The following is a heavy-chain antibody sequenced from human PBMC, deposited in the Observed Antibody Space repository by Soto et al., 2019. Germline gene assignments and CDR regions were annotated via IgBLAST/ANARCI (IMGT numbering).Heavy chain of an antibody. CDR1: GFTFSSSA. V-gene: IGHV3-30-3*01. CDR2: TSYDGSNK. D-gene: IGHD2-8*01. Sequence: PGGPLRLSCAGSGFTFSSSAMSWVRQAPGKGLEWVAATSYDGSNKYYADSVKGRFIISRDNSKNTLDLLLNTLRAEDTAVYYCAGVYYGGNSVNNYWGQGTPVTVSS. CDR3: AGVYYGGNSVNNY. J-gene: IGHJ4*02.